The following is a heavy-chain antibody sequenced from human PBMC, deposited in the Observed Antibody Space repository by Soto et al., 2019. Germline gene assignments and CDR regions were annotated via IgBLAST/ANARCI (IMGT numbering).Heavy chain of an antibody. Sequence: PSQTLSLTCAISGDSVSSNSAAWNWIMQSPSRGLEWLGRTYYRSKWYNDCAVSVKSRITINPDTSKNQSSLQLNSVPPEDTAVYYCAREAEKYYYGMDVWDQGTTVTVSS. J-gene: IGHJ6*02. CDR1: GDSVSSNSAA. CDR2: TYYRSKWYN. CDR3: AREAEKYYYGMDV. V-gene: IGHV6-1*01.